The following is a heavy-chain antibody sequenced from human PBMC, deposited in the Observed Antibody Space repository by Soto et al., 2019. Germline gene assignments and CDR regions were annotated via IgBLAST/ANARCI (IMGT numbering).Heavy chain of an antibody. J-gene: IGHJ6*02. Sequence: GGSLRLSCAASGFTFSSYGMHWVRQAPGKGLEWVAVIWYDGSNKYYADSVKGRFTISRDNSKNTLYLQMNSLRAEDTAVYYCARPRSSSWYHYYYYGMDVWGQGTTVTVSS. CDR2: IWYDGSNK. CDR1: GFTFSSYG. CDR3: ARPRSSSWYHYYYYGMDV. V-gene: IGHV3-33*01. D-gene: IGHD6-13*01.